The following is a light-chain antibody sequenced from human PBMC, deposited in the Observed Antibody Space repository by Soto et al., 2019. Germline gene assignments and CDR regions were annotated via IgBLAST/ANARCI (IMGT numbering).Light chain of an antibody. V-gene: IGKV1-8*01. CDR2: AAS. Sequence: IRVTTSPASLSSYTAARVTITCLASQGISNYLAWCQRKPGKVPKLLIYAASTLQSGVPSRFSGSRSGTDFNLTICDVQPEDCAVYYCHQRQSWPRPFAQGTKV. CDR1: QGISNY. CDR3: HQRQSWPRP. J-gene: IGKJ1*01.